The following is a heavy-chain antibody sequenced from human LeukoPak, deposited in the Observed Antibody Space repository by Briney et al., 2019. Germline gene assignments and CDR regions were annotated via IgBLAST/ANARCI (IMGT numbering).Heavy chain of an antibody. Sequence: PSQTLSLTCTVSGGSISSGDYYWSWIRQPPGKGLEWIGYIYYSGSTYYNPSLKSRVTTSVDTSKNQFSLKLSSVTAADTAVYYCARARQPIYTAMADFDYWGQGTLVTVSS. CDR2: IYYSGST. D-gene: IGHD5-18*01. V-gene: IGHV4-30-4*01. CDR1: GGSISSGDYY. J-gene: IGHJ4*02. CDR3: ARARQPIYTAMADFDY.